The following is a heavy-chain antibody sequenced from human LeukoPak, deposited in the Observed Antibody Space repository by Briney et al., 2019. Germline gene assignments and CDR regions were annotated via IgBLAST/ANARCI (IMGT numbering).Heavy chain of an antibody. V-gene: IGHV1-18*01. CDR3: ARDLGYCTSTSCHRAWFDP. D-gene: IGHD2-2*01. CDR2: ISTYNGNT. CDR1: GYTFTSYG. Sequence: ASVKVSCKASGYTFTSYGISWVRQAPGQGLEWMGWISTYNGNTNYAQKLQGRVTTTTDTSTSTAYMELRSLRSDDTAVYYCARDLGYCTSTSCHRAWFDPWGQGTLVTVSS. J-gene: IGHJ5*02.